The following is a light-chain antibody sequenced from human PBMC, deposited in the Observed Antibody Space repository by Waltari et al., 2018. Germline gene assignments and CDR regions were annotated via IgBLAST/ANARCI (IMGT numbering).Light chain of an antibody. CDR3: ALYMGSGSWV. V-gene: IGLV8-61*01. CDR2: KAH. CDR1: SGSLSTTSY. J-gene: IGLJ3*02. Sequence: QTVVTQEPSLSVSPGGTVTLTCALSSGSLSTTSYATWYQQTPGQAPRTLVYKAHARSSGVPDLFSGSIPGNTAALTITGAQAEDEADYYCALYMGSGSWVFGGGTRLTVL.